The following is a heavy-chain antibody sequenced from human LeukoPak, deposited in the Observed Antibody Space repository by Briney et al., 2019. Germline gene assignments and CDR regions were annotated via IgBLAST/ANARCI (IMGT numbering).Heavy chain of an antibody. CDR1: GFTVSSNY. D-gene: IGHD4-17*01. CDR3: ARVGYGDYLYFDY. V-gene: IGHV3-66*01. CDR2: IYSGGST. Sequence: PGGFLRLSCAASGFTVSSNYMSWVRQAPGKGLEWGSVIYSGGSTYYADSVKGRFTLSRDNSNNTLYLQMNSLRAEDTAVYYCARVGYGDYLYFDYWGQGTLVTVSS. J-gene: IGHJ4*02.